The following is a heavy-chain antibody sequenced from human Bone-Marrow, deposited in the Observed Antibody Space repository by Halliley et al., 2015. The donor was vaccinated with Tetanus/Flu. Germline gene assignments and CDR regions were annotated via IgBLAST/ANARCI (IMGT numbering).Heavy chain of an antibody. CDR2: LWNDGTKK. V-gene: IGHV3-33*01. Sequence: LWNDGTKKYNADSVKGRFTISRDNSKNTRHLQMNSLRGEDTAIYYCARDGVVKFPICYFAYWGQGTLVTVSS. D-gene: IGHD3-22*01. CDR3: ARDGVVKFPICYFAY. J-gene: IGHJ4*02.